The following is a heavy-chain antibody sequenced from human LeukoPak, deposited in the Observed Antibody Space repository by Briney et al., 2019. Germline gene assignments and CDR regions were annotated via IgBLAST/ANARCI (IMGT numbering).Heavy chain of an antibody. D-gene: IGHD4-17*01. Sequence: SETLSLTCAVYGGSFSGYYWSWIRQPPGKGLEWIGEINHSGSTNYHPSLKSRVTISVDTSKNQFSLKLSSVTAADTAVYYCARYGDYYAFDIWGQGTMVTVSS. V-gene: IGHV4-34*01. CDR1: GGSFSGYY. J-gene: IGHJ3*02. CDR2: INHSGST. CDR3: ARYGDYYAFDI.